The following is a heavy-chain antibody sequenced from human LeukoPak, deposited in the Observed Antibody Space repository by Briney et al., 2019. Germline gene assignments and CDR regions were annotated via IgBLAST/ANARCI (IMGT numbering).Heavy chain of an antibody. J-gene: IGHJ3*02. Sequence: ASVKVSCKASGYTFTSYGISWVRQAPGQGLEWMGWISAYNGNTNYAQKLEGRVTMTTDTSTSTAYMELRSLRSDDTAVYYCARARRLFYGSGSHRSAFDIWGQGTMVTVSS. CDR1: GYTFTSYG. CDR2: ISAYNGNT. V-gene: IGHV1-18*01. CDR3: ARARRLFYGSGSHRSAFDI. D-gene: IGHD3-10*01.